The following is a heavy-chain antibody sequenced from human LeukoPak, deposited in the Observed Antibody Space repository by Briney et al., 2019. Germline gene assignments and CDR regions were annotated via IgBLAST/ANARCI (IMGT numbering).Heavy chain of an antibody. J-gene: IGHJ4*02. CDR2: IKQDGSEK. CDR1: GFTFSSYW. CDR3: ARDAYDYVWGSYRYPEY. D-gene: IGHD3-16*02. V-gene: IGHV3-7*01. Sequence: GGSLRLSCAASGFTFSSYWMSWVRQAPGKGLEWVANIKQDGSEKYYVDSVKGRFTISRDNAKNSLYLQMNSPRAEDTAVYYCARDAYDYVWGSYRYPEYWGQGTLVTVSS.